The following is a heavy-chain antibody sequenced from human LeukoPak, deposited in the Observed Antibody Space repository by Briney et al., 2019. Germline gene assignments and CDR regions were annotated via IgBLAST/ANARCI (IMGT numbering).Heavy chain of an antibody. V-gene: IGHV4-59*12. J-gene: IGHJ4*02. Sequence: PSETLSLTCTVSGGSISSYYWSWIRQPPGKGLEWIGYIYYSGSTTYNPSLKSRVTISVDTSKNQFSLKLSSVTAADTAVYYCTRGNWNVRFDYWGQGTLVTVSS. CDR3: TRGNWNVRFDY. CDR2: IYYSGST. CDR1: GGSISSYY. D-gene: IGHD1-1*01.